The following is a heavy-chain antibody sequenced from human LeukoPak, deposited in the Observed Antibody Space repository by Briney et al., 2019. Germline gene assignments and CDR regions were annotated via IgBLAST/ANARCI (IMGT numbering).Heavy chain of an antibody. V-gene: IGHV1-69*13. CDR3: ARPRTYYDFWRGYPPFDY. J-gene: IGHJ4*02. CDR2: IITNYGTT. D-gene: IGHD3-3*01. CDR1: GGTFSNYA. Sequence: GASVKVSCKASGGTFSNYAISWVRQAPGQGLEWMGGIITNYGTTNYAQKYQGRVTITADESTTTVYMELGSLRSEDTAVCYCARPRTYYDFWRGYPPFDYWGQGTLVTVSS.